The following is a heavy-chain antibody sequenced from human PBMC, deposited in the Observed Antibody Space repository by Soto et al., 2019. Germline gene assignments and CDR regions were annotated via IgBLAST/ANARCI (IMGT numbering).Heavy chain of an antibody. CDR3: ARDLLQDIVVVVAATPAY. V-gene: IGHV3-21*01. J-gene: IGHJ4*02. CDR1: GFTFSSYS. CDR2: ISSSSSYI. D-gene: IGHD2-15*01. Sequence: EVQLVESGGGLVKPGGSLRLSCAASGFTFSSYSMNWVRQAPGKGLEWVSSISSSSSYIYYADSVKGRFTISRDNAKNSLYLQMNSLRAEDTAVYYCARDLLQDIVVVVAATPAYWGQGTLVTVSS.